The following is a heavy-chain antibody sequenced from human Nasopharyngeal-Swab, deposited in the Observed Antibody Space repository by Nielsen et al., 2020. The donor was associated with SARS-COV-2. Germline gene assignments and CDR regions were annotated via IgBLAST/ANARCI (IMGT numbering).Heavy chain of an antibody. CDR2: INHSGST. CDR1: GGSFSAYY. V-gene: IGHV4-34*01. J-gene: IGHJ4*02. CDR3: ARGLDY. Sequence: SETLSLTCAVYGGSFSAYYWSWIRQPPGKGLEWIGEINHSGSTNYNPSLKSRVTMSVDTSKRQFSLMLTSVTAADTAVYYCARGLDYWGQGTLVTVSS.